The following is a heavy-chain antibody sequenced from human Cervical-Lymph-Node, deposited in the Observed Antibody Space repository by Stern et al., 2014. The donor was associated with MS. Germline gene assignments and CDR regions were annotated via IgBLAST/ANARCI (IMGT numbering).Heavy chain of an antibody. V-gene: IGHV3-9*01. CDR1: GFTFDDYA. Sequence: VQLEESGGGFVQPGRSLRLSCAASGFTFDDYAMHWVRQAPGKGLEWASSISWNRVATGYADSVKGRFTISRDNAKNSLYLQMDSLRAEDTALYYCAKAAGAARYYYHLDVWGQGTSVTASS. J-gene: IGHJ6*02. CDR3: AKAAGAARYYYHLDV. D-gene: IGHD1-26*01. CDR2: ISWNRVAT.